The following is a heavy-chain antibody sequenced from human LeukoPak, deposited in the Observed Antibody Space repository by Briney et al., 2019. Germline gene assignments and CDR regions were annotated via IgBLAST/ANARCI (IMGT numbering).Heavy chain of an antibody. Sequence: GGSLRLSCAASGFTFHDYGMTWVRQVPGKGLEWVSGINWNGDTTGYANSVKGRFIISRDNAKNSLYLQMNSLRAEDTALCYCARGGYCSGGSCFNLDYWGQGTLVTVSS. D-gene: IGHD2-15*01. V-gene: IGHV3-20*04. J-gene: IGHJ4*02. CDR1: GFTFHDYG. CDR2: INWNGDTT. CDR3: ARGGYCSGGSCFNLDY.